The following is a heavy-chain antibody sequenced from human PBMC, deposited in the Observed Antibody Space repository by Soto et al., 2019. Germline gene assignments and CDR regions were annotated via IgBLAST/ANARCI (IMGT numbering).Heavy chain of an antibody. CDR3: ASSLLSGSFPYYYYYYGMDV. D-gene: IGHD3-10*01. J-gene: IGHJ6*02. CDR2: IVPMFGTT. CDR1: GATFTSYT. V-gene: IGHV1-69*18. Sequence: QVHLVQSGAEVKKPGSSVMVSCKASGATFTSYTFTWVRRAPGQGLEWMGKIVPMFGTTNYAQKFQGRFTSTADESTGTAYMELSRLRSEDTAVYYCASSLLSGSFPYYYYYYGMDVWGQGTTVTVSS.